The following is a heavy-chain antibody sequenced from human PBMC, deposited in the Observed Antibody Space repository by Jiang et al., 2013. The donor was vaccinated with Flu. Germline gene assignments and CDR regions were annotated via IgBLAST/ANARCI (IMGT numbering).Heavy chain of an antibody. CDR2: IIPILGIA. CDR1: GGTFSSYT. V-gene: IGHV1-69*04. J-gene: IGHJ4*02. CDR3: ARDTPPDY. Sequence: GAEVKKPGSSVKVSCKASGGTFSSYTISWVRQAPGQGLEWMGRIIPILGIANYAQRFQGRVTMTRDTSTKTLYMELSSLRSEDTALYYCARDTPPDYWGQGTLVTVSS.